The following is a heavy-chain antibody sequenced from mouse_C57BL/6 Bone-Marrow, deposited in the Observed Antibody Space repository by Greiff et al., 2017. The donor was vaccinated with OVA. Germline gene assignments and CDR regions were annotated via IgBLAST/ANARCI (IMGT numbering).Heavy chain of an antibody. D-gene: IGHD2-3*01. CDR1: GYTFTDYY. CDR2: INPYNGGT. CDR3: ARWYDGYSAWFAY. V-gene: IGHV1-19*01. J-gene: IGHJ3*01. Sequence: VHVKQSGPVLVKPGASVKMSCKASGYTFTDYYMNWVKQSHGKSLEWIGVINPYNGGTSYNQKFKGKATLTVDKSSSTAYMELNSLTSEDSAVYYCARWYDGYSAWFAYWGQGTLVTVSA.